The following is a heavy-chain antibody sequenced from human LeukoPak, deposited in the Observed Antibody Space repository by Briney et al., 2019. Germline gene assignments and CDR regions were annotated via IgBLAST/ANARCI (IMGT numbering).Heavy chain of an antibody. CDR3: VRGHGGY. CDR2: TYNGGST. Sequence: PSETLSLTCTVFGGSVSSSIYHWFWIRQPPGKGLEWIGFTYNGGSTYYNPSLKSRVTISVDMAKNQFSLKVMSVTAADTAVYYCVRGHGGYWGQGTLVTVSS. V-gene: IGHV4-61*01. J-gene: IGHJ4*02. CDR1: GGSVSSSIYH.